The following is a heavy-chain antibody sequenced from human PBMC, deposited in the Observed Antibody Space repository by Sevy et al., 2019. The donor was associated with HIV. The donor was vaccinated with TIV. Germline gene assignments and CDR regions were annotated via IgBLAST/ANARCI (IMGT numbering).Heavy chain of an antibody. CDR1: GLTFAKYS. J-gene: IGHJ4*02. CDR3: AREGCTQPHDY. CDR2: FSFGCGRI. D-gene: IGHD2-8*01. V-gene: IGHV3-23*01. Sequence: GGSLRLSCAASGLTFAKYSMSWVRQAPGKGLEWVSTFSFGCGRINYADSVKGRFTISRDDSKNTLFLQMNSLRAEDTATHFCAREGCTQPHDYSGQGTLVTVSS.